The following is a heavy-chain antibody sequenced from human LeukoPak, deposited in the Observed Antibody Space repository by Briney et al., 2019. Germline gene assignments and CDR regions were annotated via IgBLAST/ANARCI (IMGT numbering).Heavy chain of an antibody. D-gene: IGHD1-20*01. J-gene: IGHJ4*02. V-gene: IGHV1-18*01. CDR2: NSAYNGNT. CDR3: ARRITGTTFGLDY. CDR1: GYTFTTYG. Sequence: GASVKVSCKASGYTFTTYGITWVRQAPGQGLEWMGWNSAYNGNTNYAQKLQGRVTMTTDTSTSTAYMELRSLRSDDTAVYYCARRITGTTFGLDYWGQGTLDTVSS.